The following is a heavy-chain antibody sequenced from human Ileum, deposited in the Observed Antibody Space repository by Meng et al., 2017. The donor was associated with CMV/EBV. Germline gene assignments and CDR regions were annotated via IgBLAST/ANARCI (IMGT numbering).Heavy chain of an antibody. D-gene: IGHD5-12*01. CDR2: ISGHNGVT. CDR3: ARDGGGYGIFDH. CDR1: GYIFTKYG. Sequence: SCEAFGYIFTKYGVTWVRQAPGQVLEWLGWISGHNGVTNYAPRFQGRVTMTTETSLDTAYMELRSLTSDDTAVYYCARDGGGYGIFDHWGQGSLVTVSS. J-gene: IGHJ4*02. V-gene: IGHV1-18*01.